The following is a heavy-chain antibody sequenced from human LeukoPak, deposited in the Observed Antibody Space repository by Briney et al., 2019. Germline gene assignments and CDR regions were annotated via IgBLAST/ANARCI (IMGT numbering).Heavy chain of an antibody. CDR1: GGSISSYS. D-gene: IGHD2-21*01. Sequence: PSETLSLTCTVSGGSISSYSWTWIRQPPGKGLEWIGSIYYSGSTNYNPSLKSRVTISVDTSKNQFSLKLSSVTAADTAVYYCARDAGYGYSFFDYWGQGTLVTVSS. CDR3: ARDAGYGYSFFDY. V-gene: IGHV4-59*01. J-gene: IGHJ4*02. CDR2: IYYSGST.